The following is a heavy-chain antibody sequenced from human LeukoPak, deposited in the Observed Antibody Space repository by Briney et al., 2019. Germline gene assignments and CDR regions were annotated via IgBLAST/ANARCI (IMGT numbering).Heavy chain of an antibody. Sequence: PSETLSLTCTVSGGSISSSYYWSWIRQPPGKGLEWIGFIYYTGNTNYNPSLKSRVTISVDTSKNQVSLKLRSVTAADTAVYYRARDQYYDAFDIWGQGTVVIVSS. V-gene: IGHV4-59*01. CDR3: ARDQYYDAFDI. CDR1: GGSISSSYY. CDR2: IYYTGNT. J-gene: IGHJ3*02. D-gene: IGHD1-26*01.